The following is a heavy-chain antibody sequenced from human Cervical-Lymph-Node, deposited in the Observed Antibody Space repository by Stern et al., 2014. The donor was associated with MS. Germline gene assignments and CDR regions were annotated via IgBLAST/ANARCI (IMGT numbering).Heavy chain of an antibody. CDR3: ARDGDFGSNYGMDV. J-gene: IGHJ6*02. D-gene: IGHD2-21*02. V-gene: IGHV1-69*06. Sequence: QVQLVQSGAELKKPASSVKVSCKASGGTFSSYGISWVRQAPGQGLEWMGGIIPLFGTANYARRFQGRVTITADIATSTAYMELSSLRSEDTAVYYCARDGDFGSNYGMDVWGQGTTVTVSS. CDR1: GGTFSSYG. CDR2: IIPLFGTA.